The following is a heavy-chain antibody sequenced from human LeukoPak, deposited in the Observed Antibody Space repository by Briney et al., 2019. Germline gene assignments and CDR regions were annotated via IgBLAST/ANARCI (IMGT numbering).Heavy chain of an antibody. CDR2: ISSSGSTI. CDR1: GFTFSDYY. CDR3: ARDLYCGGDCEGYYGMDV. V-gene: IGHV3-11*04. D-gene: IGHD2-21*02. J-gene: IGHJ6*02. Sequence: GGSLRLSCAASGFTFSDYYMSWIRQAPGKGLEWVSYISSSGSTIYYADSVKGRFTISRDNAKNSLYLQMNSLRAEDTAVYYCARDLYCGGDCEGYYGMDVWGQGTTVTVSS.